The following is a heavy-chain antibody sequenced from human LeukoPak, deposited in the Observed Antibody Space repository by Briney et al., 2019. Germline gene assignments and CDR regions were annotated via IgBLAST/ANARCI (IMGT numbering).Heavy chain of an antibody. CDR3: AHGAVRGPMGDY. Sequence: PGGSLRLSCTASGFTFSSYAMSWVRQAPGKGLEWVSAISGSGGSTYYADSVKGRFTISRDNSKNTLYLQMNSLRAEDTAVYYCAHGAVRGPMGDYWGQGTLVTVSS. V-gene: IGHV3-23*01. D-gene: IGHD3-10*01. J-gene: IGHJ4*02. CDR2: ISGSGGST. CDR1: GFTFSSYA.